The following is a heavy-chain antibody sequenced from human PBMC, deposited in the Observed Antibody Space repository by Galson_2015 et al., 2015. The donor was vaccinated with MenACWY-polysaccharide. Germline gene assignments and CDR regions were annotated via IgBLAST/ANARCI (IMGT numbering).Heavy chain of an antibody. Sequence: SLRLSCAVSGFTFSNFAMSWVRQSPGKGLEWLSSLSHSGGDTYYADSVRGRFTISRDNSKNMLYLQMGSLRADDTAIYYCARDRSSSSSSIGYWGQGTLVTVSS. D-gene: IGHD6-6*01. V-gene: IGHV3-23*01. CDR3: ARDRSSSSSSIGY. CDR1: GFTFSNFA. CDR2: LSHSGGDT. J-gene: IGHJ4*02.